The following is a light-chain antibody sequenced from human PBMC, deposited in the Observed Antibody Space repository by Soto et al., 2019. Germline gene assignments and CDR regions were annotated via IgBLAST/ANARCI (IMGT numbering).Light chain of an antibody. CDR2: EVS. J-gene: IGLJ1*01. Sequence: QSALTQPPSVSGSPGQSVAISCTGTSSDVGSYNRVSWYQQPPGTAPKVMIYEVSNRPSGVPDRFSGSKSGNTAPLTISGLQAEDEADYYCSSYTSSDTYVSGTGTKVTVL. CDR3: SSYTSSDTYV. CDR1: SSDVGSYNR. V-gene: IGLV2-18*02.